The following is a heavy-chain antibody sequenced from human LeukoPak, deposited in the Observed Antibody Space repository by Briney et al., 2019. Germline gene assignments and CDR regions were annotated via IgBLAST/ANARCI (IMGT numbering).Heavy chain of an antibody. V-gene: IGHV3-23*01. CDR1: GITLSNYG. CDR2: ISGSGGST. Sequence: GGSLRLSCAVSGITLSNYGMNWVRQAPGKGLEWVSAISGSGGSTYYADSVKGRFTISRDNSKNTLYLQMNSLRAEDTAVYYCAKIGPSTFDYWGQGTLVTVSS. J-gene: IGHJ4*02. CDR3: AKIGPSTFDY.